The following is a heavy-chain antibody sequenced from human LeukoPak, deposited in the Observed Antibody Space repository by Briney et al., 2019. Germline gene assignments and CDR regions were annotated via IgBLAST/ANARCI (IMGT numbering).Heavy chain of an antibody. Sequence: SETLSLTCTVSGGSISSSSYYWGWIRQPPGKGLEWIGSIYYSGSTYYNTSFKSRVTISVDTSKNQFSLKLSSVTAADTAVYYCARLGYCSSTSCYSYGMDVWGQGTTVTVSS. CDR2: IYYSGST. CDR1: GGSISSSSYY. V-gene: IGHV4-39*01. J-gene: IGHJ6*02. CDR3: ARLGYCSSTSCYSYGMDV. D-gene: IGHD2-2*01.